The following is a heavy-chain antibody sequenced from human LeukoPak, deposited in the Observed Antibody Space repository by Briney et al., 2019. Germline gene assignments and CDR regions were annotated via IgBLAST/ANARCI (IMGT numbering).Heavy chain of an antibody. V-gene: IGHV3-30*02. CDR3: AKPSTMIVVARTGFDY. J-gene: IGHJ4*02. CDR2: IWYDGSNK. Sequence: PGGSLRLSCAASGFTFSSYGMHWVRQAPGKGLEWVAVIWYDGSNKYYADSVKGRFTISRDNSKNTLYLQMNSLRAEDTAVYYCAKPSTMIVVARTGFDYWGQGTLVTVSS. CDR1: GFTFSSYG. D-gene: IGHD3-22*01.